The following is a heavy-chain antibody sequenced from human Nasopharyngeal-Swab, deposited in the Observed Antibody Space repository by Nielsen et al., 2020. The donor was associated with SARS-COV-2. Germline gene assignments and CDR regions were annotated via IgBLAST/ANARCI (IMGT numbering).Heavy chain of an antibody. CDR2: IYYSGST. J-gene: IGHJ4*02. CDR3: ARAGRITIFGVVNHFDY. D-gene: IGHD3-3*01. CDR1: GGSLTSSSYY. Sequence: SETLSLTCTVSGGSLTSSSYYWGWIRRHPGKGLEWIGYIYYSGSTYYNPSLKSRVTISVDTSKNQFSLKLSSVTAADTAVYYCARAGRITIFGVVNHFDYWGQGTLVTVSS. V-gene: IGHV4-31*03.